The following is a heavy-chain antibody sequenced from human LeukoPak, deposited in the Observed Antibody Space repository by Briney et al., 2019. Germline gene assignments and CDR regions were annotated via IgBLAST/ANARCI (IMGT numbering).Heavy chain of an antibody. J-gene: IGHJ4*02. Sequence: ASVKVSCKASGYTFTNFDINWVRQAPGQGLEWMGWMNPVTGDAGSTQKFQGRVTLTRDTSISTAYMELSSLTSDDTAFYYCARAPMGTAAFYWGQGTLVTVSS. CDR1: GYTFTNFD. CDR2: MNPVTGDA. V-gene: IGHV1-8*01. CDR3: ARAPMGTAAFY. D-gene: IGHD2-2*01.